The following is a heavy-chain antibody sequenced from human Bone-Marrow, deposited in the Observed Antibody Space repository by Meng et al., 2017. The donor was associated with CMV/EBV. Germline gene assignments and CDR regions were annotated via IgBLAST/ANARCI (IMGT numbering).Heavy chain of an antibody. J-gene: IGHJ4*02. Sequence: GESLKISCAASGFTFSSYSMNWVRQAPGKGLEWVSYISSSSSTIYYADSVKGRFTISRDNAKNSLYLQMNSLRAEDTAVYYCARGAVKDYDFWSGSKGGFDYWGQGTLVTVSS. CDR3: ARGAVKDYDFWSGSKGGFDY. CDR1: GFTFSSYS. D-gene: IGHD3-3*01. V-gene: IGHV3-48*04. CDR2: ISSSSSTI.